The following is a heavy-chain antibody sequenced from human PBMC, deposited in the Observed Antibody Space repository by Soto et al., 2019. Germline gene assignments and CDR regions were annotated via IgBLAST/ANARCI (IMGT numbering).Heavy chain of an antibody. CDR3: AKVSSVTTYFDAFDI. CDR1: GFTFSIYA. V-gene: IGHV3-23*01. J-gene: IGHJ3*02. CDR2: ISGIGRTT. D-gene: IGHD4-17*01. Sequence: GGSLRLSCAASGFTFSIYAMNWVRQAPGKGLEWVSEISGIGRTTYYADSVKGRFTISRDNSKNTVYLQMNSLRAEDTAVYYCAKVSSVTTYFDAFDIWGHGTMVTVSS.